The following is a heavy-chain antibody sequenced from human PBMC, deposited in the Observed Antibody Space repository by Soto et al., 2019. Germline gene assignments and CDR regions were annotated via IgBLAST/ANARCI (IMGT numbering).Heavy chain of an antibody. Sequence: SETLSLTCTVSGGSTSSYHWSWIRQPAGKGLEWIGRIYTSGSTNYNPSLKSRVTMSVDTSKNQVSLKLSSVTAADTAVYYCAGGEYFDSSDYYLNYFDPWGQGTLVTVSS. J-gene: IGHJ5*02. CDR3: AGGEYFDSSDYYLNYFDP. CDR2: IYTSGST. D-gene: IGHD3-22*01. V-gene: IGHV4-4*07. CDR1: GGSTSSYH.